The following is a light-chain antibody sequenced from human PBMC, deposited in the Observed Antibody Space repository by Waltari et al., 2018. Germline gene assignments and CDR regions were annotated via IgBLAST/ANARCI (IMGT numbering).Light chain of an antibody. CDR2: DVS. CDR3: NSYTGSSSWV. CDR1: ASDVAFYNY. J-gene: IGLJ3*02. V-gene: IGLV2-14*03. Sequence: TQPASVSGSPGQSITISCTGTASDVAFYNYVSWYQQHPGKAPKVIIYDVSERPSGVSNRFSGSKSGNTAYLTISGLQAEDEADYYCNSYTGSSSWVFGGGTKLTV.